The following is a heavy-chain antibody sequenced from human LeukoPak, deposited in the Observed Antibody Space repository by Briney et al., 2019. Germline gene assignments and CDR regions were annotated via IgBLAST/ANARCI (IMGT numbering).Heavy chain of an antibody. CDR1: GGSISTSSYY. CDR3: ARHRWMEVYGSGSYYVDY. CDR2: IYHSRST. D-gene: IGHD3-10*01. Sequence: SETLSLTCTVSGGSISTSSYYWGWIRQPPGKGLEWIGSIYHSRSTYYNASLKSRATISADTSKNQFSLKLSSVTAADTALYYCARHRWMEVYGSGSYYVDYWGQGTLVTVSS. J-gene: IGHJ4*02. V-gene: IGHV4-39*01.